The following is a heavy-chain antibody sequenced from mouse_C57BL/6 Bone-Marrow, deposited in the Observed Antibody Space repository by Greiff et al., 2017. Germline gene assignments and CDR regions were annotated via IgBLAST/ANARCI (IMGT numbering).Heavy chain of an antibody. CDR2: IHPNSGST. D-gene: IGHD2-3*01. CDR3: ARQGLLRFYYFDY. J-gene: IGHJ2*01. Sequence: VQLQQPGAELVTPGASVKLSCKASGYTFTSYWMHWVKQRPGQGLEWIGMIHPNSGSTNYNEKFKSKATLTVDKSSSTAYMQLSSLTSADSAVYYCARQGLLRFYYFDYWGQGTTLTVSS. CDR1: GYTFTSYW. V-gene: IGHV1-64*01.